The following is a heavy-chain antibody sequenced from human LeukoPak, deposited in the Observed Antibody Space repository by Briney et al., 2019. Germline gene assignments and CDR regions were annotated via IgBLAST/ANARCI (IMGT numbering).Heavy chain of an antibody. CDR3: ARGVLGYSYGFDC. CDR1: GFTFSSFV. J-gene: IGHJ4*02. V-gene: IGHV3-64D*06. D-gene: IGHD5-18*01. Sequence: PGGSLRLSCSASGFTFSSFVMHWVRQAPGKGLEYVSAISSKGHSTYYADSVKGRFTISRDNSKNRLYLQMSSLRAEDTAVYYCARGVLGYSYGFDCWGQGTL. CDR2: ISSKGHST.